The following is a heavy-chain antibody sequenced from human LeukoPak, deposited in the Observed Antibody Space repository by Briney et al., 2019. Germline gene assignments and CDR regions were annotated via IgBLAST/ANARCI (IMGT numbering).Heavy chain of an antibody. J-gene: IGHJ4*02. CDR2: INHSGST. V-gene: IGHV4-34*01. CDR3: ARGCYVWGSYRYFDY. D-gene: IGHD3-16*02. CDR1: GGSFSGYY. Sequence: SETLSLTCAVYGGSFSGYYWSWIRQPPGKGLEWIGEINHSGSTNYNPSLKSRVTISVDTSKNQFSLKLSSVTAADTAVYYRARGCYVWGSYRYFDYWGQGTLVTVSS.